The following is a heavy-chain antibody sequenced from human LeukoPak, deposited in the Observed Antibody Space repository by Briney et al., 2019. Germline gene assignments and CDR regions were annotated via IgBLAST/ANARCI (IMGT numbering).Heavy chain of an antibody. Sequence: SETPSLTCTVSGGSISSYYWSWIRQPPGKGLEWIGYIYYSGSTNYNPSLKSRVTISVDTSKNQFSLKLSSVTAADTAVYYCAGYRIPVRYFDLWGRGTLVTVSS. J-gene: IGHJ2*01. CDR3: AGYRIPVRYFDL. CDR2: IYYSGST. CDR1: GGSISSYY. D-gene: IGHD2-21*01. V-gene: IGHV4-59*01.